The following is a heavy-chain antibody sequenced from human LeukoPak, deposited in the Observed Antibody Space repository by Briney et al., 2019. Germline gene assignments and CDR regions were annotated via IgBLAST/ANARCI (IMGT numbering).Heavy chain of an antibody. CDR2: ISAGGGST. CDR1: GFTFSSYA. Sequence: GGSLRLSCAASGFTFSSYAMSWVRQAPGKGLEWVSAISAGGGSTYYADSVKGRFTISKDNSKNTLYLQMNSLRAEDTAVYYCARDDCSSISCYHNWFDPWGQGTLVTVSS. D-gene: IGHD2-2*01. CDR3: ARDDCSSISCYHNWFDP. V-gene: IGHV3-23*01. J-gene: IGHJ5*02.